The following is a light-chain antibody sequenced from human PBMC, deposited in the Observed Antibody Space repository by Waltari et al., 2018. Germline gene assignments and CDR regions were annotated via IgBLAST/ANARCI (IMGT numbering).Light chain of an antibody. V-gene: IGKV3-20*01. Sequence: ETVLTQSPGTLSLSPGERATLSCRASQSVRSSYLAWYQQKPGQAPRLLIYGPSSRANGIPDRFSGSRSGTDFTLTISRLEPEDFAVYYCQQYVNTRLTFGPGTKVDIK. J-gene: IGKJ3*01. CDR2: GPS. CDR3: QQYVNTRLT. CDR1: QSVRSSY.